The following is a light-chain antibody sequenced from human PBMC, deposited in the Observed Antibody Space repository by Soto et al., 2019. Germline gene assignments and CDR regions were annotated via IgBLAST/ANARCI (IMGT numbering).Light chain of an antibody. Sequence: DIQMTQSPSTLSASVGDRVTITCRASQSISSWLAWYQQKPGKAPKLLIYKAASLESGVSSRLSGSGSGTEFTLTISSLQPDDFATYYCQQYNSYPYTFGQGTKLEIK. CDR2: KAA. CDR1: QSISSW. J-gene: IGKJ2*01. CDR3: QQYNSYPYT. V-gene: IGKV1-5*03.